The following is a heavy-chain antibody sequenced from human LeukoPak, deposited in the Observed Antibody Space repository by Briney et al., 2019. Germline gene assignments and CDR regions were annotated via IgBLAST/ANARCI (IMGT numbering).Heavy chain of an antibody. D-gene: IGHD2-2*01. J-gene: IGHJ3*02. CDR3: ARALRRTKDAFDI. CDR1: GDSISSGDYY. Sequence: PSETLSLTCTVSGDSISSGDYYWSWIRQPAGKGLEWIGRISSSGSTNYNPSLKSRVTISVDTSKNQFSLKLSSVTAADTAVYYCARALRRTKDAFDIWGQGTMVTVSS. CDR2: ISSSGST. V-gene: IGHV4-61*02.